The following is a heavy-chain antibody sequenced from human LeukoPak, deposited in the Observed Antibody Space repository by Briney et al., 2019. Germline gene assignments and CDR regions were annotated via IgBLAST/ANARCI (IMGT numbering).Heavy chain of an antibody. D-gene: IGHD3-3*01. CDR2: ISWNSGST. CDR1: GFTFDDYA. Sequence: PGGSLRLSCAASGFTFDDYAMHWVRQAPGKGLEWVSGISWNSGSTGYADSVKGRFTISRDNAKNSLYLQMNSLRAEDTALYYCAKVTYYDFWSGYPQVSYFDYWGQGTLSPSPQ. J-gene: IGHJ4*02. CDR3: AKVTYYDFWSGYPQVSYFDY. V-gene: IGHV3-9*01.